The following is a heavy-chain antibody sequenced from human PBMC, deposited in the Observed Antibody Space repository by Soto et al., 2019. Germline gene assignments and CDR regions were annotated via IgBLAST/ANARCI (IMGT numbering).Heavy chain of an antibody. CDR2: ISYDGSNK. D-gene: IGHD3-10*01. CDR3: ATEKPMVRGFPFDY. J-gene: IGHJ4*02. V-gene: IGHV3-30*03. Sequence: GGSLRLSCAASGFTFSSYGMHWVRQAPGKGLEWVAVISYDGSNKYYADSVKGRFTISRDNSKNTLYLQMNSLRAEDTAVYYCATEKPMVRGFPFDYWGQGTLVTVSS. CDR1: GFTFSSYG.